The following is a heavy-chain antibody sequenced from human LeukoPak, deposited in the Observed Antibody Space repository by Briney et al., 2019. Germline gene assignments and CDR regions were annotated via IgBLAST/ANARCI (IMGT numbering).Heavy chain of an antibody. CDR1: GFTFTSSA. CDR3: ATVPRYYYYYGMDV. V-gene: IGHV1-58*01. CDR2: IVVGSGNT. Sequence: GASVKVSCKASGFTFTSSAVQWVRQARGQRLEWIGWIVVGSGNTNYAQKFQERVTITMDMSTSTAYMDLSSLRSEDTAVYYCATVPRYYYYYGMDVWGQGTTVTVSS. J-gene: IGHJ6*02.